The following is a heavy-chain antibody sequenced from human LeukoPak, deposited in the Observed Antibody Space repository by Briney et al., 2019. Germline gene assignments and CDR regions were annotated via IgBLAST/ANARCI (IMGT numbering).Heavy chain of an antibody. V-gene: IGHV3-23*01. Sequence: GGSLRLSCAASGFTFSSYAMSWVRQAPGKGLEWVSAISGSGGSTYYADSVKGRFTISRDNSKNTLYLQMNSLRAEDTAVYYCAKDWIDTAMVVDWFDPWGQGTLVTVSS. D-gene: IGHD5-18*01. CDR3: AKDWIDTAMVVDWFDP. CDR2: ISGSGGST. J-gene: IGHJ5*02. CDR1: GFTFSSYA.